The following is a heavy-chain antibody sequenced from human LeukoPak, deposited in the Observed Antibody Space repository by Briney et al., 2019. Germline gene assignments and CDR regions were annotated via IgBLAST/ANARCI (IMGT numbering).Heavy chain of an antibody. CDR3: ARGSRDSTGYYNY. CDR2: IGSSSSTI. D-gene: IGHD3-22*01. Sequence: GGSLRLSCAASGFTFSSYSMNWVRQAPGRGLEWVSYIGSSSSTIYYADSVKGRFTISRDNAKDSLYPQMNSLRAEDSAVYYCARGSRDSTGYYNYWGQGTLVTVSS. J-gene: IGHJ4*02. V-gene: IGHV3-48*01. CDR1: GFTFSSYS.